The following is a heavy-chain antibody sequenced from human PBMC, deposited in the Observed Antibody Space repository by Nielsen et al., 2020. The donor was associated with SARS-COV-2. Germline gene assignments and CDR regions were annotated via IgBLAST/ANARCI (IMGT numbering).Heavy chain of an antibody. D-gene: IGHD6-13*01. V-gene: IGHV3-23*01. CDR2: ISDSGGTI. Sequence: GESLKISCVASGFTFSGYAMTWVRQAPGKGLEWVSCISDSGGTIYFADSVRGRFTISRDNSKNTLYLQMNSLRAEDTALYYCARDGTDSSRWHQRVDYWGQGTLVTVSS. CDR3: ARDGTDSSRWHQRVDY. CDR1: GFTFSGYA. J-gene: IGHJ4*02.